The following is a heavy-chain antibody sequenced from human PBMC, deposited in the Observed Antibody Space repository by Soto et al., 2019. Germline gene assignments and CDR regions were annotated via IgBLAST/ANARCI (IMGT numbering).Heavy chain of an antibody. Sequence: QVQLVESGGGVVQPGRSLRLSCAASGFTFSSYGMHWVRQAPGKGLEWVAVITYDGSNKYYADSVKGRFTNSRDNSKNTLYLQMNSLRAEDTAVYYCAAYDDSSGYLPDAFDIWGQVTMVTVSS. CDR1: GFTFSSYG. D-gene: IGHD3-22*01. CDR3: AAYDDSSGYLPDAFDI. J-gene: IGHJ3*02. CDR2: ITYDGSNK. V-gene: IGHV3-30*03.